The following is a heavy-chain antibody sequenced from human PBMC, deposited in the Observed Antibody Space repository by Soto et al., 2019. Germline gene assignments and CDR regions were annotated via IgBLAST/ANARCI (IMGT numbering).Heavy chain of an antibody. J-gene: IGHJ6*02. CDR3: ARGLFNYYYGMDV. CDR2: IKQDGTEK. CDR1: GFTFSSFW. V-gene: IGHV3-7*01. Sequence: HPGGSLRLSCAASGFTFSSFWMSWVRQAPGKGLEWVANIKQDGTEKYDVDSVKGRFTISRDNAKNSLYPQMNSLRAEDTAVYYCARGLFNYYYGMDVWGQGTTVTVSS.